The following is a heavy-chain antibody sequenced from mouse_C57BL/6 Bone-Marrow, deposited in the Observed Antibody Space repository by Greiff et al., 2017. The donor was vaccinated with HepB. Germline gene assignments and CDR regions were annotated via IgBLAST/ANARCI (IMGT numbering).Heavy chain of an antibody. CDR3: SLYYYGSSPFDY. Sequence: VHVKQSGAELVRPGASVKLSCTASGFNIKDDYMHWVKQRPEQGLEWIGWIDPENGDTEYASKFQGKATITADTSSNTAYLQLSSLTSEDTAVYYCSLYYYGSSPFDYWGQGTTLTVSS. D-gene: IGHD1-1*01. J-gene: IGHJ2*01. V-gene: IGHV14-4*01. CDR1: GFNIKDDY. CDR2: IDPENGDT.